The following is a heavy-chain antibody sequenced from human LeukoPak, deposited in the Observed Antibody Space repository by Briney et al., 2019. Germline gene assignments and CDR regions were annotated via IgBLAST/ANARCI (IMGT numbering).Heavy chain of an antibody. CDR2: IYSVGST. CDR1: GFTVSNNY. V-gene: IGHV3-53*01. D-gene: IGHD2-2*01. Sequence: PGGSLRLSCAASGFTVSNNYITWVRQAPGKGLEWVSVIYSVGSTYYADSVKGRFTISRDNSKNTLYLQMNSLRAEDTAVYHCARASYQLLNGFAYCGQGTLVTVSS. CDR3: ARASYQLLNGFAY. J-gene: IGHJ4*02.